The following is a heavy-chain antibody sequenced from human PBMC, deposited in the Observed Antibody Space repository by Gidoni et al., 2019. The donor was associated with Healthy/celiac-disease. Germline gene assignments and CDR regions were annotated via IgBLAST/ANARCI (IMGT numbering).Heavy chain of an antibody. CDR3: AKDHLVRITMVRGVNVAFDY. J-gene: IGHJ4*02. V-gene: IGHV3-23*01. CDR2: ISGSGGST. Sequence: EVQLLESGGGLVQPGGSLRLSCAASGFTFSSYAMRWVRQAPGKGLEWVSAISGSGGSTYYADSVKGRFTISRDNSKNTLYLQMNSLRAEDTAVYYCAKDHLVRITMVRGVNVAFDYWGQGTLVTVSS. CDR1: GFTFSSYA. D-gene: IGHD3-10*01.